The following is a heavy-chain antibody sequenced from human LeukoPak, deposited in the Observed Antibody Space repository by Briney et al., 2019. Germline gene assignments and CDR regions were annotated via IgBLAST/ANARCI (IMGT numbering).Heavy chain of an antibody. Sequence: SETLSLTCGVSGGSVSSTNWWTWIRQPPGKGLEWIGEVHLDGRTNFNPSLKSRLTTSVDLSENHVSLKLTSVTAADTAVYYCAREGGFYRPLDYSGQGTLVTASS. D-gene: IGHD6-25*01. CDR1: GGSVSSTNW. V-gene: IGHV4-4*02. J-gene: IGHJ4*02. CDR2: VHLDGRT. CDR3: AREGGFYRPLDY.